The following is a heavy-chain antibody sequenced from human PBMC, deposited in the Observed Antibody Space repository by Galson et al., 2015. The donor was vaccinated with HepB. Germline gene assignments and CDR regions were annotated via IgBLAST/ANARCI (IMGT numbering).Heavy chain of an antibody. J-gene: IGHJ4*02. CDR1: GYTFTSYA. V-gene: IGHV1-3*01. Sequence: SVKVSCKASGYTFTSYAMHWVRQAPGQRLEWMGWINAGNGNTKYSHKFQGRVTIARDTSASTAYMELSSLRSEDTAVYYCARGDGYNTRLDYWGQGTLVTVSS. CDR2: INAGNGNT. D-gene: IGHD5-24*01. CDR3: ARGDGYNTRLDY.